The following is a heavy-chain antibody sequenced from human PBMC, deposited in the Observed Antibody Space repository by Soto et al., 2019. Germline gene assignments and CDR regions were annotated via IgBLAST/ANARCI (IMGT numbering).Heavy chain of an antibody. V-gene: IGHV5-51*01. CDR2: IYPGDSDT. D-gene: IGHD5-12*01. Sequence: GESLKISWKGAGYSFTSDWICWVRQMGGKGLEWMGIIYPGDSDTRYSPSFQGQVTISADKSISTAYLQWSSLKASDTAMSYCARHTARAGYNGGAFDIWGQGTMVTVSS. CDR1: GYSFTSDW. J-gene: IGHJ3*02. CDR3: ARHTARAGYNGGAFDI.